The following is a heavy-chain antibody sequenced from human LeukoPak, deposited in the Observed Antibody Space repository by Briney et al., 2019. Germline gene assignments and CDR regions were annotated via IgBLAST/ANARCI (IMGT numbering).Heavy chain of an antibody. CDR3: AREDYYFDS. CDR1: GGSITAYY. J-gene: IGHJ4*02. CDR2: INHSRGT. Sequence: SETLSRTSSVYGGSITAYYWSWIRHPPGNGLEWIVEINHSRGTKYNPSLESRVTILLDASKNEFSLNLNSVTAADTAVYYCAREDYYFDSWGQGTLVTVSS. V-gene: IGHV4-34*01.